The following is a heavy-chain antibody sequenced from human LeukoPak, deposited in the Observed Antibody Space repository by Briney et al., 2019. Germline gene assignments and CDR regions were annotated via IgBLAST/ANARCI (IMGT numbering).Heavy chain of an antibody. CDR2: ISGNGGST. J-gene: IGHJ4*02. CDR1: GSTFSSYA. CDR3: AKRSRGLVEAVFDY. Sequence: GGSLRLSCAASGSTFSSYAMSWVRQAPGKGLEWVSAISGNGGSTYYADSVKGRFTISRDNSKNTLYLQMNNLRAEDTAVYYCAKRSRGLVEAVFDYWGQGTLVTVSS. V-gene: IGHV3-23*01. D-gene: IGHD6-19*01.